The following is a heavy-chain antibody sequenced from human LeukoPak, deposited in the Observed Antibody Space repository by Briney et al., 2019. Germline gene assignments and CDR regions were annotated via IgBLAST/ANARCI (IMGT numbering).Heavy chain of an antibody. Sequence: SETLSLTCAVYGGSFSGYYWSCIRQHPGKGLEWIGEINHSGSTNYNPSLKSRVTISVDTSKNQFSLKLSSVTAADTAVYYCAREVSGYSSSWEGAFDYWGQGTLVTVSS. D-gene: IGHD6-13*01. CDR3: AREVSGYSSSWEGAFDY. CDR2: INHSGST. V-gene: IGHV4-34*01. CDR1: GGSFSGYY. J-gene: IGHJ4*02.